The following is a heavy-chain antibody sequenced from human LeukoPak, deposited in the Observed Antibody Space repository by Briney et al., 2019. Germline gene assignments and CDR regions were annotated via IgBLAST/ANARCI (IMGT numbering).Heavy chain of an antibody. D-gene: IGHD3-22*01. V-gene: IGHV4-39*01. Sequence: PSETLSLTCAVYGGSFSGYYWGWIRQPPGKGLEWIGSIYYSGDTYYNPSLKSRVTIAVNTSKNQFSLMLNSVTAADTAVYYCARREGFYDSSGYFDHWGRGTLVTVS. CDR1: GGSFSGYY. CDR3: ARREGFYDSSGYFDH. J-gene: IGHJ4*02. CDR2: IYYSGDT.